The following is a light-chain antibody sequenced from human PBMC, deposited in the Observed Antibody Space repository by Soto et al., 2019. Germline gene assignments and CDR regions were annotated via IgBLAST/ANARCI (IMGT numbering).Light chain of an antibody. CDR1: TGAVTSAHY. CDR3: LLYYGGAWV. CDR2: STN. Sequence: QTVVTQEPSLTVSPGGTVTLSCASSTGAVTSAHYANWFQQKPGQPPRALIYSTNNKHSWTPARFSGSLLGDKAALTLSGVQPEDEAEYYCLLYYGGAWVFGGGTQLTVL. V-gene: IGLV7-43*01. J-gene: IGLJ3*02.